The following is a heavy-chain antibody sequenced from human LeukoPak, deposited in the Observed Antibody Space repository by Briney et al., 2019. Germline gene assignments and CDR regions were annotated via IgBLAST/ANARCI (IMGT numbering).Heavy chain of an antibody. CDR2: VRYDDTNR. CDR3: AKGYCSGGSCPLDY. CDR1: GFSFSDYG. J-gene: IGHJ4*02. Sequence: GGSLRLSCEASGFSFSDYGMHWVRQAPDKGLKWVAFVRYDDTNRYYADSVKGRFTISRDNFKNTLYLQMNSLRAEDTALYYCAKGYCSGGSCPLDYWGQGTLVTVSS. D-gene: IGHD2-15*01. V-gene: IGHV3-30*02.